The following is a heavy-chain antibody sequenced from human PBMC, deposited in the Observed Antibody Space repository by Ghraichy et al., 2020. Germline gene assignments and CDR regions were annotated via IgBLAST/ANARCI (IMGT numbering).Heavy chain of an antibody. CDR3: ARSRRRTMVRGDYGMDV. J-gene: IGHJ6*02. V-gene: IGHV4-34*01. CDR2: INHSGST. D-gene: IGHD3-10*01. CDR1: GGSFSGYY. Sequence: SETLSLTCAVYGGSFSGYYWSWIRQPPGKGLEWIGEINHSGSTNYNPSLKSRVTISVDTSMNQFSLKLSSVTAADTAVYYCARSRRRTMVRGDYGMDVWGQGTTVTVSS.